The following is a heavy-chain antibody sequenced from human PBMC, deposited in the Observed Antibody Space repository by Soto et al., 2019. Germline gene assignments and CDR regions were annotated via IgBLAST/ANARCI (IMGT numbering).Heavy chain of an antibody. CDR2: IIPIFGTA. CDR3: ARDGRFGSSEDPIYWFDP. Sequence: SVKVSCKASGGTFSSYAISWVRQAPGQGLEWMGGIIPIFGTANYAQKFQGRVTITADKSTSTAYMELSSLRSEDTAVYYCARDGRFGSSEDPIYWFDPWGQGTLVTVSS. J-gene: IGHJ5*02. D-gene: IGHD6-13*01. V-gene: IGHV1-69*06. CDR1: GGTFSSYA.